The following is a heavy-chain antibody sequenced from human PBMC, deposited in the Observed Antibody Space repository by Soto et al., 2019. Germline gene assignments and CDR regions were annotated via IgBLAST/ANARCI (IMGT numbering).Heavy chain of an antibody. Sequence: SETLSLTCTVSGGSISSYYWSWIRQPPGKGLEWIGYIYYSGSTNYNPSLKSRVTISVDTSKNQFSLKLSSVTAADTAVYYCARGEITFGGVIVYFDYWGQGTLVTVS. CDR2: IYYSGST. CDR3: ARGEITFGGVIVYFDY. CDR1: GGSISSYY. D-gene: IGHD3-16*02. V-gene: IGHV4-59*01. J-gene: IGHJ4*02.